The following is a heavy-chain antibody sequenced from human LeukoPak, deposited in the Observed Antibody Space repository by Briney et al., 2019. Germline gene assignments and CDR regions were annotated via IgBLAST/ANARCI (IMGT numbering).Heavy chain of an antibody. V-gene: IGHV5-51*01. Sequence: GESLKISCKGSGYTFSNYWIGWVRQMPGKGLEWMGIIYPGDSDTTYSPSFQGQVTISADKSISTAYLQWSSLKASDTAMYYCARRRDGYNYVGTDYWGQGTLVTVSS. CDR1: GYTFSNYW. CDR3: ARRRDGYNYVGTDY. D-gene: IGHD5-24*01. J-gene: IGHJ4*02. CDR2: IYPGDSDT.